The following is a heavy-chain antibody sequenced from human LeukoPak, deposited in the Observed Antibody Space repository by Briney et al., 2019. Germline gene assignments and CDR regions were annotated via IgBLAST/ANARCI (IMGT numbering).Heavy chain of an antibody. V-gene: IGHV4-59*01. CDR3: ARDLSVLTGYSYDV. J-gene: IGHJ4*02. D-gene: IGHD5-18*01. CDR1: GGSISSYY. CDR2: IYYSGST. Sequence: PSETLSLTCTVSGGSISSYYWSWIRQPPGKGLEWIGYIYYSGSTNYNPSLKSRVTISVDTSKNQFSLKLSSATAADTAVYYCARDLSVLTGYSYDVWGQGTLVTVSS.